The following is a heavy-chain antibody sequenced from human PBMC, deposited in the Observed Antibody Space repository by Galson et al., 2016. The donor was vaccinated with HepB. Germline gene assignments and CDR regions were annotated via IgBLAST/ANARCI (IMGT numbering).Heavy chain of an antibody. V-gene: IGHV1-8*01. Sequence: SVKVSCKASGFTFTNYYINWMRQATGQGLEWMGWMDPHPGSTGFALKFQGRVAMTRDTSINTSLMELRSLRSEDTAVLYCARGLVKGSNPVAMDVWGQGTTVTVSS. CDR1: GFTFTNYY. CDR3: ARGLVKGSNPVAMDV. D-gene: IGHD2-21*01. J-gene: IGHJ6*02. CDR2: MDPHPGST.